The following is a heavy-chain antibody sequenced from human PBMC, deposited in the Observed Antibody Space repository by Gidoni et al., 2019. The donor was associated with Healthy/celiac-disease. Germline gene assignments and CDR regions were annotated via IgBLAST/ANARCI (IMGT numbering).Heavy chain of an antibody. J-gene: IGHJ2*01. CDR2: IYSGGST. Sequence: EVQLVESGGGLVQPGGSLRLSCAASGFTVSSNYMSWLRQAPGKGLEWVSVIYSGGSTYYADSVKGRFTISIDNSKNTLYLQMNSLRAEDTAVYYCARVSIAVAGIGSWYFDLWGRGTLVTVSS. CDR1: GFTVSSNY. CDR3: ARVSIAVAGIGSWYFDL. D-gene: IGHD6-19*01. V-gene: IGHV3-66*02.